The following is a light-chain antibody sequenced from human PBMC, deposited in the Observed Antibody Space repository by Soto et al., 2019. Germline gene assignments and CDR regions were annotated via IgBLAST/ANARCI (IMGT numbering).Light chain of an antibody. Sequence: SLKGGESASLSCRALQSVSSSFLAWYQQRPGQAPRLLIYGASSRATGIPDRFSGSGSGTDFTLSISRLEPEAFAVYYCQQYGSSPRSTFGQGTRLEIK. CDR3: QQYGSSPRST. CDR2: GAS. J-gene: IGKJ5*01. CDR1: QSVSSSF. V-gene: IGKV3-20*01.